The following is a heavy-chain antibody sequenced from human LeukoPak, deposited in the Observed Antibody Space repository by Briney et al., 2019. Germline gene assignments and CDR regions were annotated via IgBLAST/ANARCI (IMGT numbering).Heavy chain of an antibody. D-gene: IGHD6-13*01. CDR2: INPNSGGT. CDR3: ARIALMAFSSSWRRDAFDI. CDR1: GYTFTGYY. J-gene: IGHJ3*02. Sequence: ASVKVSCKASGYTFTGYYMHWVRQAPGQGLEWMGWINPNSGGTNYAQKFQGRVTMTRDTSISTAYMELSRLRSDDTAVYYCARIALMAFSSSWRRDAFDIWGQGTMVTVSS. V-gene: IGHV1-2*02.